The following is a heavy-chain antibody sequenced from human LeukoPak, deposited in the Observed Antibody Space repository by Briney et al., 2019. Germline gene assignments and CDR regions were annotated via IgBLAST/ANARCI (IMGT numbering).Heavy chain of an antibody. J-gene: IGHJ3*02. Sequence: PSETLSLTCTVSGGSISSGDYYWSWIRQPPGKGLEWIGYIYYSGSTYYNPSLKSRVTISVDTSKNQFSLKLTSVTAADTAVYYSARDLQYVGAFDIWGQGTMVTVSS. CDR2: IYYSGST. CDR3: ARDLQYVGAFDI. CDR1: GGSISSGDYY. D-gene: IGHD3-16*01. V-gene: IGHV4-30-4*08.